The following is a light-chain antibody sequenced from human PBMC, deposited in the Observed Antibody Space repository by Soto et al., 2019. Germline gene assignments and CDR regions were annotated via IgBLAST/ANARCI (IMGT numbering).Light chain of an antibody. J-gene: IGKJ1*01. Sequence: DIQMTQSPSSLSASVGDRVTITCRASQSISNYLNWYQQKPGKAPKLLMYAASSLQSGVPSRFSGSRSWTDFTLTISSLQPEDFATYYCQQSYSTPRTFGQGTKVEIK. V-gene: IGKV1-39*01. CDR2: AAS. CDR3: QQSYSTPRT. CDR1: QSISNY.